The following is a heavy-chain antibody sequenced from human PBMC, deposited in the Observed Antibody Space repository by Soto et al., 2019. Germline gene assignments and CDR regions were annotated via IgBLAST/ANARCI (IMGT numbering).Heavy chain of an antibody. J-gene: IGHJ4*01. CDR3: ARVTSRFSGFDY. Sequence: EVQLLQSGAEVKKPGATVKISCKTSGYIFTEYDIHWVRQAPGKGLEWMAVIHTVDGEQFYAESLQDRVTSVTTSADTSEDKAYMELSSLRSEDTAMYYCARVTSRFSGFDYWGHGTLVTVAS. D-gene: IGHD3-10*01. V-gene: IGHV1-69-2*01. CDR2: IHTVDGEQ. CDR1: GYIFTEYD.